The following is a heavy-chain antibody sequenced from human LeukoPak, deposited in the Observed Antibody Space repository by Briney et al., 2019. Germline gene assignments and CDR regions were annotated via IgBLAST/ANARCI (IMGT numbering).Heavy chain of an antibody. V-gene: IGHV4-59*01. D-gene: IGHD1-26*01. CDR1: GGSISGYY. Sequence: SETLSLTCTVSGGSISGYYWSWIRQPPGKGLEWIGYIYYSGSTNYNPSLKSRVTISVDTSKNQFSLKLSSVTAADTAVYYCARGGGSPPFDYWGQGTLVTVSS. J-gene: IGHJ4*02. CDR3: ARGGGSPPFDY. CDR2: IYYSGST.